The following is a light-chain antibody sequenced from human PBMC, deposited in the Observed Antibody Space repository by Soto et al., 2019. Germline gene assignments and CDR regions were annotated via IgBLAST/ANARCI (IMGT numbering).Light chain of an antibody. V-gene: IGLV2-14*01. CDR2: EVS. CDR1: SSDVGNYDY. CDR3: SSYSRRSTLL. Sequence: QSALTQPASVSGSPGQSITISCTGTSSDVGNYDYVSWYQQHPGKAPKLIISEVSNRPSGVSNRFSGSKSGNTASMTISGLQAEDEADYYCSSYSRRSTLLFGGGTKVTVL. J-gene: IGLJ2*01.